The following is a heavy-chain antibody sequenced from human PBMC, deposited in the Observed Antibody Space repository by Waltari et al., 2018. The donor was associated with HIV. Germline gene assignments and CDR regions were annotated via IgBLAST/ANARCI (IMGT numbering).Heavy chain of an antibody. CDR3: ARLGRSRFLEWIPFDP. Sequence: QVQLVQSGAEVKKPGSSVKVSCKASGGTFSSYALSWVRQAPGHGLEWMGGIIPISGTTNYAQKFQGRVTITADESTSTANMELNSLKSEDTAVYYCARLGRSRFLEWIPFDPWGQGTLVTVSS. D-gene: IGHD3-3*01. CDR1: GGTFSSYA. V-gene: IGHV1-69*12. CDR2: IIPISGTT. J-gene: IGHJ5*02.